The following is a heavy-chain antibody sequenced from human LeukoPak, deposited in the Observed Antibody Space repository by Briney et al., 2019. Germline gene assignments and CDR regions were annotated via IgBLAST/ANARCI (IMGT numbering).Heavy chain of an antibody. CDR3: ARRRFLRGPDVVNPFDY. D-gene: IGHD5/OR15-5a*01. J-gene: IGHJ4*02. CDR2: INHSGST. Sequence: SSETLSLTCAVYGGSFSGYYWSWIRQPPGKGLEWIGEINHSGSTNYNPSLKSRVTISVDTSKNQFSLKLSSVTAADTAVYYCARRRFLRGPDVVNPFDYWGQGTLVTVSS. CDR1: GGSFSGYY. V-gene: IGHV4-34*01.